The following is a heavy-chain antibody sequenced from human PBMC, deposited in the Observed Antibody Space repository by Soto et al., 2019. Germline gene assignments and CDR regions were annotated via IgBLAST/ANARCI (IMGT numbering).Heavy chain of an antibody. J-gene: IGHJ6*02. Sequence: GSGPTLVNPTQTLTLTCSFSGFSLSTSGMSVTWIRQPPGKALEWLARIDWDDDKYYSTSLKTRLTISKDTSKNQVVLTMTNMDPVDTARYYCARIRFDYGDYVRGYGMDVWGQGTTVTSP. CDR3: ARIRFDYGDYVRGYGMDV. D-gene: IGHD4-17*01. CDR2: IDWDDDK. V-gene: IGHV2-70*11. CDR1: GFSLSTSGMS.